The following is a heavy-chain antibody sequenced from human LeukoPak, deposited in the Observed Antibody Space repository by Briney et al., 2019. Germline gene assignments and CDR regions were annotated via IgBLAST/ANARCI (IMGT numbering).Heavy chain of an antibody. Sequence: ASVKVSCKASGGTFSSYAISWVRQAPGQGLEWMGTINPSGGSTSYAQKFQGRVTMTRDTSTSTVYMELSSLRSEDTAVYYCARGVRGVRSGNWFDPWGQGTLVTVSS. CDR3: ARGVRGVRSGNWFDP. V-gene: IGHV1-46*01. CDR2: INPSGGST. CDR1: GGTFSSYA. D-gene: IGHD2-8*01. J-gene: IGHJ5*02.